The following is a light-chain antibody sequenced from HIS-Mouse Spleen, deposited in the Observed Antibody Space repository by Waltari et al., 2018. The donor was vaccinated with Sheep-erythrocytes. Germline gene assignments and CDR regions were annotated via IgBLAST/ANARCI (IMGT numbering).Light chain of an antibody. J-gene: IGLJ2*01. CDR1: KLGDKY. V-gene: IGLV3-1*01. CDR2: QDS. Sequence: SYELTQPPPVSVSPGQTASITCPGDKLGDKYACWYPQKPGQSPLLAIYQDSKLPSGIPERFSGSNSGNTATLTISGTQAMDEADYYCQAWDSSTVVFGGGTKLTVL. CDR3: QAWDSSTVV.